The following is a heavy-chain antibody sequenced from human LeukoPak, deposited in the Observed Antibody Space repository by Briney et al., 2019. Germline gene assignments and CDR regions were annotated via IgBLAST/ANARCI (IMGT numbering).Heavy chain of an antibody. D-gene: IGHD7-27*01. CDR2: ILVGGST. V-gene: IGHV3-23*01. CDR1: GFTFSSYA. CDR3: AKADNWGSGHYFDY. Sequence: GGSLRLSCAASGFTFSSYAMGWVRQAPGKGLEWVSSILVGGSTYYADSVKGRFTISRDDSKNTLYLQMNSLRVDDTTLYYCAKADNWGSGHYFDYWGQGTLVTVSS. J-gene: IGHJ4*02.